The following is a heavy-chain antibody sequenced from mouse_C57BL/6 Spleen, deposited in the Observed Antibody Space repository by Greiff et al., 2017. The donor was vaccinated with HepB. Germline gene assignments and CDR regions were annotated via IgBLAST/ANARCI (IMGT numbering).Heavy chain of an antibody. D-gene: IGHD2-9*01. J-gene: IGHJ2*01. Sequence: VQLQQPGAELVKPGASVKMSCKASGYTFTSYWITWVKQRPGQGLEWIGDIYPGSGSTNYNEKFKSKATLTVDTSSSTAYMQLSSLTSEDSAVYYCARSPTMVTTGFDYWGQGTTLTVSS. CDR3: ARSPTMVTTGFDY. V-gene: IGHV1-55*01. CDR2: IYPGSGST. CDR1: GYTFTSYW.